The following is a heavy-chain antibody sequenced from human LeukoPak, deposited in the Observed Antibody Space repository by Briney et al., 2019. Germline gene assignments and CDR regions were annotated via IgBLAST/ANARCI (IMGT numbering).Heavy chain of an antibody. CDR2: IYSDDYI. CDR3: AKVYYYDSRAGPIDY. D-gene: IGHD3-22*01. Sequence: GGSLRLSCAASGFAVSNVYMTWVRQAPGKGLEWVSVIYSDDYIYYADSVKGRFTISRDTSKNTVYLQMNSLRAEDTAVYYCAKVYYYDSRAGPIDYWGQGTLVTVSS. CDR1: GFAVSNVY. J-gene: IGHJ4*02. V-gene: IGHV3-53*01.